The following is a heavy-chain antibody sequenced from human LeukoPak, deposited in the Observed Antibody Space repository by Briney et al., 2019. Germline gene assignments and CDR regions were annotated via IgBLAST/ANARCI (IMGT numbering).Heavy chain of an antibody. CDR2: ISGSGGST. CDR3: ARESGFYGDYGAFDI. V-gene: IGHV3-23*01. CDR1: GFTFSSYA. J-gene: IGHJ3*02. Sequence: QPGGSLRLSCAASGFTFSSYAMSWVRQAPGKGLEWVSAISGSGGSTYYADSVKGRFTISRDNAKNTLYLQMNSLRAEDTAIYYCARESGFYGDYGAFDIWGQGTTVTVSS. D-gene: IGHD4-17*01.